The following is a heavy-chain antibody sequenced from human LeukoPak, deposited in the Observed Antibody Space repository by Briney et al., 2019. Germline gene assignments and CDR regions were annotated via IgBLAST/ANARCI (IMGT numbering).Heavy chain of an antibody. CDR1: GFIFSNYW. V-gene: IGHV3-7*04. CDR3: AGVYDVWSGYYRDY. CDR2: IKQDGSER. J-gene: IGHJ4*02. Sequence: TGGSLRLSCAASGFIFSNYWLSWVRQAPGKGLEWVANIKQDGSERYYVDSVKGRFIVSRDNAKNSLYLQMNSLRAEDTAVYYCAGVYDVWSGYYRDYWGQGTLVTVSS. D-gene: IGHD3-3*01.